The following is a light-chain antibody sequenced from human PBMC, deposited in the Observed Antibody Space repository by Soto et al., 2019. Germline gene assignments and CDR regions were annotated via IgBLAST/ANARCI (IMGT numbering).Light chain of an antibody. Sequence: QSALTQPPSASGSPGQSVTLSCTGSSSDVGGYEHVSWYQQHPGRVPKPLIYDVSKRLSGVPDRFSGSKSGNTASLTVSGLQAEDDADYYCSSYAGSDNMIFGGGTKLTVL. CDR1: SSDVGGYEH. J-gene: IGLJ2*01. CDR2: DVS. CDR3: SSYAGSDNMI. V-gene: IGLV2-8*01.